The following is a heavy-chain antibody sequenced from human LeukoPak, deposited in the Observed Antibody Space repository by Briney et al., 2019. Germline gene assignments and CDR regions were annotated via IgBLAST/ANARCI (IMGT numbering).Heavy chain of an antibody. CDR1: GYTFTGYY. J-gene: IGHJ6*03. CDR2: IIPIFGTA. D-gene: IGHD3-9*01. Sequence: SVTVSCKASGYTFTGYYMHWVRQAPGQGLEWMGGIIPIFGTANYAQKFQGRVTITADESTSTAYMELSSLRSEDTAVYYCARGHYDILTGYYSYYMDVWGKGTTVTISS. CDR3: ARGHYDILTGYYSYYMDV. V-gene: IGHV1-69*13.